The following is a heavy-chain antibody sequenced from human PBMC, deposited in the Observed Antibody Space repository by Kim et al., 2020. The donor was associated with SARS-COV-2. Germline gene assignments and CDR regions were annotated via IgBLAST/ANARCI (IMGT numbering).Heavy chain of an antibody. J-gene: IGHJ6*02. CDR2: IIPIFGTA. CDR3: ARGRGIAAAGTPLLYYYGMDV. D-gene: IGHD6-13*01. V-gene: IGHV1-69*13. Sequence: SVKVSCKASGGTFSSYAISWVRQAPGQGLEWMGGIIPIFGTANYAQKFQGRVTITADESTSTAYMELSSLRSEDTAVYYCARGRGIAAAGTPLLYYYGMDVWGQGTTVTVSS. CDR1: GGTFSSYA.